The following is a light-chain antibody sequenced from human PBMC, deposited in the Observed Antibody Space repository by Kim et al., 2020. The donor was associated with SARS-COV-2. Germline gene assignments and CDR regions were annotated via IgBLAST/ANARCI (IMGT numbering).Light chain of an antibody. CDR1: QSVSSSY. CDR2: GAS. V-gene: IGKV3-20*01. J-gene: IGKJ4*01. CDR3: QQNDSAFLT. Sequence: EIVLTQSPGTLSLSPGERATLSCRASQSVSSSYLACYQQQPGQRIRLINDGASSRATGIPDRFSGGASGTFFTITISRLAPEDFAVYYRQQNDSAFLTFGGGTKVDIK.